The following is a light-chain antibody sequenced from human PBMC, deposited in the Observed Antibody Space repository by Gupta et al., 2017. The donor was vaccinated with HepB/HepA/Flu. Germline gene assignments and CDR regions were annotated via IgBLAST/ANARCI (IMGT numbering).Light chain of an antibody. CDR2: LGS. Sequence: DTVMTQSPLSLSVTPGEPASISCRSSQSLLYYNGYNYLDWYLQKPGQSPQLLIYLGSNRASGVPDRFSGSGSGTDFTLKISRVGAEDVGVYYCMQALQTPLTFGGGTKVEIK. V-gene: IGKV2-28*01. CDR3: MQALQTPLT. J-gene: IGKJ4*01. CDR1: QSLLYYNGYNY.